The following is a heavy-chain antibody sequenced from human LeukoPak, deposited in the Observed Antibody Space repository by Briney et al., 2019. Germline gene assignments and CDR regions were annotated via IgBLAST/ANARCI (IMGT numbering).Heavy chain of an antibody. CDR2: ISGEGDLI. J-gene: IGHJ4*02. V-gene: IGHV3-43*02. Sequence: GGSLRLSCAASGFSFQDHAMHWVRQVPGQGLDWVGLISGEGDLIYYEDSVKGRFTISRDNLRKTLYLQMNSLRTEDTAFYYCAKDLRRNSGRYFLTLWGLGTLVTVSA. CDR3: AKDLRRNSGRYFLTL. D-gene: IGHD1-26*01. CDR1: GFSFQDHA.